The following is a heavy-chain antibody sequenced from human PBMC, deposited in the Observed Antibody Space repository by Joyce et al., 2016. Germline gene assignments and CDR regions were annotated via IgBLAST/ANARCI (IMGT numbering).Heavy chain of an antibody. V-gene: IGHV1-8*01. CDR3: ARNKYGTGDFDF. Sequence: QVQLVQSGAEVKKPGASVKVSCKASGYTFTNFDINWVRQAPGKGLEWLGCMTPNRGNTGYAQNCQGRVTITRDTSISTAYMELSSLRSEDTAVYFCARNKYGTGDFDFWGQGTPVTVSS. J-gene: IGHJ4*02. CDR1: GYTFTNFD. CDR2: MTPNRGNT. D-gene: IGHD7-27*01.